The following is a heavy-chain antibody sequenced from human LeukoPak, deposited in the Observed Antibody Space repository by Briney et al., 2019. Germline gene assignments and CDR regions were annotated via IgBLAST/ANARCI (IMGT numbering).Heavy chain of an antibody. Sequence: GASVKVSCKASGYTFTGYYMHWVRQAPGQGLEWKGWINPNSGGTNYAQKFQGRVTMTRDTSISTAYMELSRLRSDDTAVYYCARAPYYDFWSGYYPTRYYFDYWGQGTLVTVSS. CDR2: INPNSGGT. CDR3: ARAPYYDFWSGYYPTRYYFDY. D-gene: IGHD3-3*01. V-gene: IGHV1-2*02. J-gene: IGHJ4*02. CDR1: GYTFTGYY.